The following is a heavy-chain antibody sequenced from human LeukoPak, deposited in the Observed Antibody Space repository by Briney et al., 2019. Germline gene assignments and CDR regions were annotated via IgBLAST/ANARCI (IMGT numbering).Heavy chain of an antibody. CDR2: ISSSSSTI. J-gene: IGHJ4*02. Sequence: GGSLRLSCAASGFTFSSYSMNWVRQAPGKGLEWVSYISSSSSTIYYADSVKGRFTISRDNAKNSLYLQMNSLRAEDTAVYYCARDLDGYKSPYWGQGTLVTVSS. V-gene: IGHV3-48*04. D-gene: IGHD5-24*01. CDR3: ARDLDGYKSPY. CDR1: GFTFSSYS.